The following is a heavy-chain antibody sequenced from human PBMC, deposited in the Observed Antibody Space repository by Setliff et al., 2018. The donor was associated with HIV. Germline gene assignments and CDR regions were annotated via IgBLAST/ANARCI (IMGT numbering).Heavy chain of an antibody. CDR2: IFYSGST. V-gene: IGHV4-59*08. CDR3: ARHGSALTGDVHHLDS. Sequence: SETLSLTCTVSGDSINYKYWSWIRQSPGKGLEWIGYIFYSGSTNYNPSLKSRVTIFVDTSRNQFSLRMTSVTAADTALYFCARHGSALTGDVHHLDSWGQGILVTVSS. D-gene: IGHD7-27*01. CDR1: GDSINYKY. J-gene: IGHJ5*01.